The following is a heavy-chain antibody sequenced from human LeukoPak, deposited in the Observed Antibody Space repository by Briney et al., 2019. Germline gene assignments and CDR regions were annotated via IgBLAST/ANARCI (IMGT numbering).Heavy chain of an antibody. CDR1: GGSISTHY. CDR2: IYYSGST. CDR3: ARTSGCSSTSCFRGAFDY. J-gene: IGHJ4*02. Sequence: SETLSLTCTVSGGSISTHYWSWIRQPPGKGLERIGYIYYSGSTNYNPSLKSRVTISVDTSKNQFSLKLSSVTATDTAVYYCARTSGCSSTSCFRGAFDYWGQGTLVTVSS. V-gene: IGHV4-59*11. D-gene: IGHD2-2*01.